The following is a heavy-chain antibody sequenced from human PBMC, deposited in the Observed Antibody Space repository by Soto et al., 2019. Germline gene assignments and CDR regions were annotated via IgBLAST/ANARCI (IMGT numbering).Heavy chain of an antibody. V-gene: IGHV1-46*01. D-gene: IGHD2-8*01. J-gene: IGHJ2*01. CDR3: AREAYCTNGVCSYWYFDL. Sequence: QVQLVQSGAEVKKPGASVKVSCKASGYTFTSYYMYWVRQAPGQGLEWMGIINPSGGSTSYAQKFQGRVTMTRDTSTSTVYMELSSLRYEDTAVYYCAREAYCTNGVCSYWYFDLWGRGTLVTVSS. CDR1: GYTFTSYY. CDR2: INPSGGST.